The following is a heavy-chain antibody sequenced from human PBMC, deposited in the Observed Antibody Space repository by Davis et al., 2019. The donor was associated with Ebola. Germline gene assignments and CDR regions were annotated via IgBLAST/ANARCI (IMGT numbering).Heavy chain of an antibody. CDR3: AKRASLDV. J-gene: IGHJ6*02. CDR2: ISGSGGST. CDR1: GFTFSSYA. Sequence: GESLKTSRAAPGFTFSSYAMSWVRQAPGKGLEWVSAISGSGGSTYYADSGKGRFTISRDNSKNTLYLQMNSLRAEDTAVYYCAKRASLDVWGQGTTVTVSS. V-gene: IGHV3-23*01.